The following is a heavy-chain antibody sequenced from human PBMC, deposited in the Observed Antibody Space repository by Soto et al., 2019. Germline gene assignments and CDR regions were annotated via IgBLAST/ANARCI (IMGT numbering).Heavy chain of an antibody. CDR2: IKSKTDGGIT. V-gene: IGHV3-15*07. Sequence: GGSLRLSCAASGFTFSNAWMNWVRQAPGKGLEWVGRIKSKTDGGITDYAAPVKGRFTISRDDSKNTLYLQMNSLKTEDTAVYYCTTEKYDSSVNAFDIWGQGKMVTVSS. CDR1: GFTFSNAW. D-gene: IGHD3-22*01. J-gene: IGHJ3*02. CDR3: TTEKYDSSVNAFDI.